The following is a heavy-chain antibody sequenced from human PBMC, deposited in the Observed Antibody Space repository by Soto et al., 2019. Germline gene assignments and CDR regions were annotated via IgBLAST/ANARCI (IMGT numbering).Heavy chain of an antibody. Sequence: QVQLQQWGAGLLKPSETLSLTCAVYGGSFSPYYWSWIRQPPGKGLEWIGEINHRGSTNYNPSLKMRVTLLVDTSKKQFPLKLSSVTAAGTAMYYWARGGLYAPRDVWGQGTTVTVSS. D-gene: IGHD2-8*01. J-gene: IGHJ6*02. CDR3: ARGGLYAPRDV. CDR2: INHRGST. V-gene: IGHV4-34*01. CDR1: GGSFSPYY.